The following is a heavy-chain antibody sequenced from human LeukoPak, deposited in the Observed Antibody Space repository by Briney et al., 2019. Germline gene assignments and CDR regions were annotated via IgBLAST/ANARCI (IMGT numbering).Heavy chain of an antibody. CDR2: IKYDASST. CDR3: ARGVTYAYYQDY. J-gene: IGHJ4*02. V-gene: IGHV3-74*01. CDR1: GFTVSSTY. D-gene: IGHD1-26*01. Sequence: GGSLRLSCAASGFTVSSTYMSWVRQAPGKGLVWVSRIKYDASSTSYADSVKGRFTISRDNAKNTLYLQMNSLRAEDTAVYYCARGVTYAYYQDYWGQGTLVTVSS.